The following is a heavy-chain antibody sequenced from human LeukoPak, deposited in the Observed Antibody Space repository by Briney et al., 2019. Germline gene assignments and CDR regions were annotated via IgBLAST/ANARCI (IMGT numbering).Heavy chain of an antibody. CDR2: INSDGSST. CDR3: ARGWGYSSSSGSPSMFDP. J-gene: IGHJ5*02. CDR1: GFTFSSYW. D-gene: IGHD6-6*01. V-gene: IGHV3-74*01. Sequence: PGGSLRLSCAASGFTFSSYWMHWVRQAPGKGLVWVSRINSDGSSTSHADSVKGRFTISRDNAKNTLYLQMNSLRAEDTAVYYCARGWGYSSSSGSPSMFDPWGQGTLVTVSS.